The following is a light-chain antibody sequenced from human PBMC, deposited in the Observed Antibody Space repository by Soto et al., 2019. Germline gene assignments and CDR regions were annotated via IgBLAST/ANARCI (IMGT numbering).Light chain of an antibody. J-gene: IGKJ5*01. CDR1: QSVGNK. CDR2: DTS. V-gene: IGKV3-15*01. Sequence: EIVMTQSPATLSVSPGEGATLSCRASQSVGNKLAWYQQKPGQPPSLLIYDTSTRAAAVPARFSGSGSGTAFTLTISSLQPEDFATYYCQQANSFPITFGQGTRLEIK. CDR3: QQANSFPIT.